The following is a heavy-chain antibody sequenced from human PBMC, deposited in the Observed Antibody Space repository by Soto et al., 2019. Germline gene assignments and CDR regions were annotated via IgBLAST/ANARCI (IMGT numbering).Heavy chain of an antibody. CDR1: GVIFSSYV. Sequence: GGSLRLSCAASGVIFSSYVMTWVRQAPGKGLEWVSYISGSGGSTYYADSVKGRFTISRDNSKNTLYLQMNSLRAEDTAVYYCAKHGTVTGRYMDVWGNGTTVTVSS. CDR3: AKHGTVTGRYMDV. D-gene: IGHD3-10*01. CDR2: ISGSGGST. V-gene: IGHV3-23*01. J-gene: IGHJ6*03.